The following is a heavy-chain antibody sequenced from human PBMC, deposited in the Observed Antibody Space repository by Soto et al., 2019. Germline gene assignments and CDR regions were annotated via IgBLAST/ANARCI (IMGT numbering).Heavy chain of an antibody. CDR1: GYTFTSYA. V-gene: IGHV1-3*01. J-gene: IGHJ5*02. Sequence: QVQLVQSGAEVKKPGASVKVSCKASGYTFTSYAMHWVRQAPGQRLEWMGWINAGNGNTKYSQKFQGRVTITRDTSASTAYMELSSLRSEDTAVYYCARDSSGLYPNWFDPWGQGTLVTVSS. D-gene: IGHD6-19*01. CDR3: ARDSSGLYPNWFDP. CDR2: INAGNGNT.